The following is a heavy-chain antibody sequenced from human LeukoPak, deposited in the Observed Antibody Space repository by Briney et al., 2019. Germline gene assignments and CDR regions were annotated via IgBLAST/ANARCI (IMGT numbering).Heavy chain of an antibody. CDR2: IYYSGST. CDR1: GGSISSSSYY. V-gene: IGHV4-39*07. Sequence: SETLSLTCTVSGGSISSSSYYWGWIRQPPGKGLEWIGSIYYSGSTYYNPSLKSRVTISVDTSKNQFSLKLSSVTAADTAVYYCARAHLPGYYYDSSGYYNWGQGTLVTVSS. CDR3: ARAHLPGYYYDSSGYYN. J-gene: IGHJ4*02. D-gene: IGHD3-22*01.